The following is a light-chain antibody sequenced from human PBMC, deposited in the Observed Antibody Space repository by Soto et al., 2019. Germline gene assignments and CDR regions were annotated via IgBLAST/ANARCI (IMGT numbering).Light chain of an antibody. J-gene: IGKJ1*01. V-gene: IGKV3-20*01. CDR3: QQYDITPPT. CDR2: GAS. CDR1: QSVNSNY. Sequence: EIVLTQSPGTLSSSPGERATLSCRASQSVNSNYLAWYQQKPGQAPRLLIYGASNRATDIPYRFSASGSGTDFTLTISSLEAEDFAVYYCQQYDITPPTFGQGTKVEVK.